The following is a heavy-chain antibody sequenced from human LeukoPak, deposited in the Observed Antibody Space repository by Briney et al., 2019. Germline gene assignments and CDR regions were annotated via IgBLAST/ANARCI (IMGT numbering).Heavy chain of an antibody. CDR1: GFTFSSYS. V-gene: IGHV3-21*01. CDR3: ARQNIAARPVGYYYYYYMDV. CDR2: ISSSSSYI. Sequence: GGSLRLSCAASGFTFSSYSMNWVRQAPGKGLEWVSSISSSSSYIYYADSVKGRFTISRDNAKNSLYLQMNSLRAEDTAVYYCARQNIAARPVGYYYYYYMDVWGKGTTVTVSS. D-gene: IGHD6-6*01. J-gene: IGHJ6*03.